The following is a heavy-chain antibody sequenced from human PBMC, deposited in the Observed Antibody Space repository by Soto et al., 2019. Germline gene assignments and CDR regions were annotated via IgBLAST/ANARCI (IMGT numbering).Heavy chain of an antibody. Sequence: PSETLSLTCTVSGGSISSSSYYWGWIRQPPGKGLEWIGSIYYSGSTYYNPSLKSRVTISVDTSKNQFSLKLSSVTAADTAVYYCARWGRIAVAGPNLEYWGQGTLVTVSS. D-gene: IGHD6-19*01. V-gene: IGHV4-39*01. J-gene: IGHJ4*02. CDR1: GGSISSSSYY. CDR3: ARWGRIAVAGPNLEY. CDR2: IYYSGST.